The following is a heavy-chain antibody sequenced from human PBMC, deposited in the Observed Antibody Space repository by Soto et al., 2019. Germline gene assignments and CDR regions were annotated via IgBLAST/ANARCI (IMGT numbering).Heavy chain of an antibody. Sequence: GASVKVSCKSSGYTFINYYVHWVRQAPGQGLEWMGMINPSGGRTTYPQKFQGRVTMTRDTSTSTVYVELSSLRSDDTAVFYCAREKASTSLLTHYYYAMDVSGHGTTVTVS. CDR1: GYTFINYY. CDR3: AREKASTSLLTHYYYAMDV. CDR2: INPSGGRT. J-gene: IGHJ6*02. V-gene: IGHV1-46*01.